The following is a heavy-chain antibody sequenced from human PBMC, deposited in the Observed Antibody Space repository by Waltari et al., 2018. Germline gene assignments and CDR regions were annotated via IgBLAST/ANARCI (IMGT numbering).Heavy chain of an antibody. Sequence: QVQLQQWGAGLLKPSETLSLTCDVYGGSFSDYYWSWIRQPPGKGLEWIGEIHHSGNTKYNPSLNSRFIVSIDTSKDQFSLKLTSVTAADTAVYYCARLVVVRSAVGAYYFDYWGQGTLVTVSS. V-gene: IGHV4-34*02. CDR2: IHHSGNT. D-gene: IGHD2-15*01. CDR1: GGSFSDYY. CDR3: ARLVVVRSAVGAYYFDY. J-gene: IGHJ4*02.